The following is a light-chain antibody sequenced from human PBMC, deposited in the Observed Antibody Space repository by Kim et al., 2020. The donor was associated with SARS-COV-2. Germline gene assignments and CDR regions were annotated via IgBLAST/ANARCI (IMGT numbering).Light chain of an antibody. J-gene: IGKJ1*01. CDR3: QQSYSSLKT. CDR2: AAS. V-gene: IGKV1-39*01. CDR1: QNSNNY. Sequence: ASVGDRVTITCRASQNSNNYLHWYQQKPGKAPNLLIYAASSLQSGVPSRFSGSGSGTEFTLTISSLQPGDFATYYCQQSYSSLKTFGQGTKVEIK.